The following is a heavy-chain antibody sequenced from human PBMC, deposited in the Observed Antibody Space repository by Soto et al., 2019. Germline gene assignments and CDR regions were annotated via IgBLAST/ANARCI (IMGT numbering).Heavy chain of an antibody. V-gene: IGHV3-33*01. CDR3: AREIGINLSSPGY. CDR2: IWYDGSNK. D-gene: IGHD1-26*01. CDR1: GFTFSSYG. Sequence: GGSLRLSCAASGFTFSSYGMHWVRQAPGEGLEWVAVIWYDGSNKYYADSVKGRFTISRDNSKNTLYLQMNSLRAEDTAVYYCAREIGINLSSPGYWGQGTLVTVSS. J-gene: IGHJ4*02.